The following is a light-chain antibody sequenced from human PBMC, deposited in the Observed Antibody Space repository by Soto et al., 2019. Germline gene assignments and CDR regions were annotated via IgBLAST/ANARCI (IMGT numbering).Light chain of an antibody. Sequence: DIQMTQSPSTLSGSVGDRVTITCRASQSVSSWLAWYQQKPGKAPKLLIYDASTLESGVQSRFSGSGSGTEFTLTITSLQPDDFATYYCKQFHSYSPTFGQGTKVDIK. CDR3: KQFHSYSPT. J-gene: IGKJ1*01. CDR2: DAS. V-gene: IGKV1-5*01. CDR1: QSVSSW.